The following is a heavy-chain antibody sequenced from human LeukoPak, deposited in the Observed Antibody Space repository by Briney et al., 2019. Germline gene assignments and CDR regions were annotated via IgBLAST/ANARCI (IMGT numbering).Heavy chain of an antibody. J-gene: IGHJ3*02. CDR2: IYHSGST. CDR1: GGSINTYY. CDR3: ARSFLEWLFSDAFDI. D-gene: IGHD3-3*01. V-gene: IGHV4-59*12. Sequence: PSETLSLTCSVSGGSINTYYWSWIRQPPGKGLEWIGYIYHSGSTYYNPSLKSRVTISVDRSKNQFSLKLSSVTAADTAVYYCARSFLEWLFSDAFDIWGQGTMVTVSS.